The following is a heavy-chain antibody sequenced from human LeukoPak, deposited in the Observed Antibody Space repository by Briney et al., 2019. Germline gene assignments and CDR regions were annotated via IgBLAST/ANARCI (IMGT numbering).Heavy chain of an antibody. CDR2: ISSSSSYI. V-gene: IGHV3-21*01. CDR1: GFTFSSHS. Sequence: PGGSLRLSCAASGFTFSSHSMNWVRQAPGKGLEWVSSISSSSSYIYYADSVKGRFTISRDNAKNSLYLQMNSLRAEDTAVYYCARVSGSGTYMDVWGKGTTVTVSS. D-gene: IGHD2-15*01. CDR3: ARVSGSGTYMDV. J-gene: IGHJ6*03.